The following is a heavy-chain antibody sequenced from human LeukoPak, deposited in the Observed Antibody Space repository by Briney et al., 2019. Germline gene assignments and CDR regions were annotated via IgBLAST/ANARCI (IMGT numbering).Heavy chain of an antibody. CDR3: ARRQQWPTIFDY. J-gene: IGHJ4*02. Sequence: SCKASGGTFRTDAIAWIRQAPGEGLEWIGYIYTSGSTNYNPSLKSRVTISVDTSKNQFSLKLSSVTAADTAVYYCARRQQWPTIFDYWGQGTLVTVSS. CDR1: GGTFRTDA. CDR2: IYTSGST. D-gene: IGHD6-19*01. V-gene: IGHV4-4*09.